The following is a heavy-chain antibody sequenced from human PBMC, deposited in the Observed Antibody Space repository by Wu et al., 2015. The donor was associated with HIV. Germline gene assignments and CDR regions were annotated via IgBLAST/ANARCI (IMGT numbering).Heavy chain of an antibody. V-gene: IGHV1-69*12. CDR2: ITPLFDSA. CDR3: ARVGGSSWYREFDL. D-gene: IGHD6-13*01. Sequence: QVQLVQSGAELKKPGSEVKVSCKASGGTFSSFAISWVRQAPGQGFEWVGGITPLFDSATYAPTLEGRVTITADESTSTSFLQVRSLRSEDTAVYYCARVGGSSWYREFDLWGQGTMVTVSS. J-gene: IGHJ3*01. CDR1: GGTFSSFA.